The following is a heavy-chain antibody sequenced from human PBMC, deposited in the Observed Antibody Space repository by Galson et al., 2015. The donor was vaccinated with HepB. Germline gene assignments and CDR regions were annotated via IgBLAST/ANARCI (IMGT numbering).Heavy chain of an antibody. CDR3: ARDQEPYLDWLLGMDV. Sequence: SLRLSCAASGFTFSSYVMHWVRQAPGKGLEWVAVISYDGSNKYYADSVKGRFTISRDNSKNTLYLQMNSLRVEDTAVYYCARDQEPYLDWLLGMDVWGQGTTVTVSS. D-gene: IGHD3-9*01. CDR2: ISYDGSNK. CDR1: GFTFSSYV. J-gene: IGHJ6*02. V-gene: IGHV3-30*04.